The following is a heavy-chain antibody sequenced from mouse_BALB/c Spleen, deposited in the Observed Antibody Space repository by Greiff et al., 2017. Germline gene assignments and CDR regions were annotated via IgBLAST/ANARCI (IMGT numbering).Heavy chain of an antibody. CDR1: GYTFTDYA. V-gene: IGHV1S137*01. CDR2: ISTYYGDA. CDR3: AREWYGSNYCDD. D-gene: IGHD1-1*01. Sequence: QVQLQQSGAELVRPGVSVKISCKGSGYTFTDYAMHWVKQSHAKSLEWIGVISTYYGDASYNQKFKGKATMTVDKSSSTAYMELARLTSEDSAIYYCAREWYGSNYCDDWGQGTTLTVSS. J-gene: IGHJ2*01.